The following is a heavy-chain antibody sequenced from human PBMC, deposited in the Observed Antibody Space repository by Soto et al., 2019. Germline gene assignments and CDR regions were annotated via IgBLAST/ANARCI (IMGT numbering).Heavy chain of an antibody. D-gene: IGHD6-19*01. CDR3: ARQYSSGWYSPEYFDS. Sequence: QVQLQESGPGLVKPSETLSLTCTVSGGSISSYYWSWIRQPPGKGLEWIGYIYYSGSTNYNPSLKSRVTISVDTSKNQFALKLSSVTAADTAVYYCARQYSSGWYSPEYFDSWGQGTLVTVSS. V-gene: IGHV4-59*08. CDR2: IYYSGST. J-gene: IGHJ4*02. CDR1: GGSISSYY.